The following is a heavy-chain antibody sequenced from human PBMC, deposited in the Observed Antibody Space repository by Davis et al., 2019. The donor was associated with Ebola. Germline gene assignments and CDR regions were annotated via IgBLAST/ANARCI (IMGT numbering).Heavy chain of an antibody. V-gene: IGHV3-7*03. CDR2: INLGGSAD. D-gene: IGHD1-1*01. Sequence: GGSLRLSCAASAFTFSSFWMSWVRQPPGKGLEWVANINLGGSADYYVDSVRGRFTISRDNAKNSLYLQMNSLRADDSAVYYCARASSTGTVDYWGHGTLVTVSS. CDR1: AFTFSSFW. CDR3: ARASSTGTVDY. J-gene: IGHJ4*01.